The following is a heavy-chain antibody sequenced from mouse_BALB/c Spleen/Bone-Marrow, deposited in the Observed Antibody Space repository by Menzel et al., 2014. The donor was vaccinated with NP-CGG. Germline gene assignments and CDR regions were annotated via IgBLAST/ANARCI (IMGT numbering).Heavy chain of an antibody. J-gene: IGHJ4*01. Sequence: QVQLQQSGAELVKPGASVKLSCKASGYTFTSCYMYWVKQGPGQGLEWIGEINPSNGGTNFNEKFKSKATLTVDKSSSTAYMQLSSLTSEDSAVYYCTRREYYRYDRAMDYWGQGTSVTVSS. D-gene: IGHD2-14*01. V-gene: IGHV1S81*02. CDR2: INPSNGGT. CDR1: GYTFTSCY. CDR3: TRREYYRYDRAMDY.